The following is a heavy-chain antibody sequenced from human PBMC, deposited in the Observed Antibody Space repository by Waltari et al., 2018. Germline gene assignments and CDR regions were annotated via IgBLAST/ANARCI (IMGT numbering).Heavy chain of an antibody. D-gene: IGHD3-16*01. V-gene: IGHV3-30*04. J-gene: IGHJ6*02. CDR1: GFIFTNYA. CDR3: ARDLSGGGMDV. Sequence: QVQLVESGGGVVQPGRPLSLSCAASGFIFTNYAMHWVRQAPGKGLEWVAVISYDGSSTDYADSVQGRFIFSRDNSKNTLDLHMNSLRAEDMGVYFCARDLSGGGMDVWGQGTTVTVSS. CDR2: ISYDGSST.